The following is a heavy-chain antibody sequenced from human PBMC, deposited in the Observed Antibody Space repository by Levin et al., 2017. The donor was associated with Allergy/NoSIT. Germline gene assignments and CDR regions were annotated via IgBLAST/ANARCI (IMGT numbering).Heavy chain of an antibody. CDR1: GASISSFY. CDR3: AREHYGSGSYGWFDP. V-gene: IGHV4-59*01. CDR2: IYYIGTT. D-gene: IGHD3-10*01. J-gene: IGHJ5*02. Sequence: PETLSLTFNVSGASISSFYWSWIRQSPGKGLEWIGHIYYIGTTDYNPSLKSRVTMSVDMSNNQFSLKLTSVTAADTAIYYCAREHYGSGSYGWFDPWGQGTLVTVSS.